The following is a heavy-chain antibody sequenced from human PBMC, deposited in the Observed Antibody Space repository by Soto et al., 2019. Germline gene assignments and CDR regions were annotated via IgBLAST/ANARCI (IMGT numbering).Heavy chain of an antibody. J-gene: IGHJ3*02. Sequence: SETLSLTCTVSGGSISSSNYYWGWIRHPPGNGLEWIGSIYYSGSTSYNSSLKSRVTISVDTSKNQFSLRLSSVTAADTAVYYCASPTLGAFDIWGQGTMVTVSS. V-gene: IGHV4-39*01. CDR1: GGSISSSNYY. CDR3: ASPTLGAFDI. CDR2: IYYSGST. D-gene: IGHD3-16*01.